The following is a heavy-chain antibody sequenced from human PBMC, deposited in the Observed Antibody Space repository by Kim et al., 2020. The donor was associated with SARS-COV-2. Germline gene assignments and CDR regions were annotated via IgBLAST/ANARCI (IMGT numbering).Heavy chain of an antibody. D-gene: IGHD3-9*01. V-gene: IGHV1-3*01. CDR3: ARGIYDILTGYYNGYLRG. Sequence: ASVKVSCKASGYTFTSYAMHWVRQAPGQRLEWMGWINAGNGNTKYSQKFQGRVTITRDTSASTAYMELSSLRSEDTAVYYCARGIYDILTGYYNGYLRGWGQGTLVTVSS. J-gene: IGHJ4*02. CDR1: GYTFTSYA. CDR2: INAGNGNT.